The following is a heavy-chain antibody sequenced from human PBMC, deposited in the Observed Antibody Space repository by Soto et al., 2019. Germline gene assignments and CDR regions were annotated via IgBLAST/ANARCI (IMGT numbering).Heavy chain of an antibody. D-gene: IGHD2-2*01. Sequence: GGSLRLSCAASGFTFISYSMNWVRQAPGKGLEWVSSISGSSSYIYYADSVRGRFTISRDNAKNSLYLQMNSLRAEDTAVYYCARGPGYQLLAGIDYWGQGTLVTVSS. CDR3: ARGPGYQLLAGIDY. J-gene: IGHJ4*02. CDR1: GFTFISYS. V-gene: IGHV3-21*01. CDR2: ISGSSSYI.